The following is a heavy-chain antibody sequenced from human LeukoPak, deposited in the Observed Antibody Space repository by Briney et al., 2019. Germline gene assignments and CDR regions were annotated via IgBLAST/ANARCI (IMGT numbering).Heavy chain of an antibody. Sequence: GGSLRLSCAASGFTFSSYAMSWVRQAPGKGLEWVSAISGSGGSTYYADSVKGRFTISRNNSKNTPHLISHILRAEDTAVYYCAKDKRYSYAYRNWFDPWGQGTLVTVSS. CDR3: AKDKRYSYAYRNWFDP. J-gene: IGHJ5*02. V-gene: IGHV3-23*01. CDR1: GFTFSSYA. CDR2: ISGSGGST. D-gene: IGHD5-18*01.